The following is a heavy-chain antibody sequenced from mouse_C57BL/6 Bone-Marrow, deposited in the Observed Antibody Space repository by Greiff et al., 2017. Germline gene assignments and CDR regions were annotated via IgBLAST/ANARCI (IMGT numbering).Heavy chain of an antibody. J-gene: IGHJ2*01. V-gene: IGHV14-4*01. D-gene: IGHD1-1*01. CDR1: GFNIKDDY. CDR2: IDPENGDT. Sequence: EVKLMESGAELVRPGASVKLSCTASGFNIKDDYMHWVKQRPEQGLEWIGWIDPENGDTEYASKFQGKATITADTSSNTAYLQLSSLTSEDTAVYYCTTIYYYGSSPLDYWGQGTTLTVSS. CDR3: TTIYYYGSSPLDY.